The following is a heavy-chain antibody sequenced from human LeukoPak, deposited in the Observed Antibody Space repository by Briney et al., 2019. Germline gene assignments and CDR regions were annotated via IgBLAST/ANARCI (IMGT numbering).Heavy chain of an antibody. CDR1: GFTFSSYW. D-gene: IGHD2-15*01. CDR3: ARGGGLDV. Sequence: GGSVRLSCAASGFTFSSYWMNWARQAPGKGVDGVDSINHNGNVNYYVDSLKGRFTISRDNAKNSLYLQMSNLRAEDTAVYFCARGGGLDVWGQGATVTVSS. V-gene: IGHV3-7*03. CDR2: INHNGNVN. J-gene: IGHJ6*02.